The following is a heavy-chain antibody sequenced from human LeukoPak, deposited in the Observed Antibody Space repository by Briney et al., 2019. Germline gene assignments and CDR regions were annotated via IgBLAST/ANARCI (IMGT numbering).Heavy chain of an antibody. D-gene: IGHD6-13*01. CDR2: ISGSGGST. Sequence: GGSLRLSCAASGFTFSSSAMSWVRQAPGKGLEWVSAISGSGGSTYYADSVKGRFTISRDNSKNTLYLQMNSLRAEDTAVYYCAKVGIAAAKTTKYYFDYWGQGTRVTVSS. J-gene: IGHJ4*02. CDR3: AKVGIAAAKTTKYYFDY. V-gene: IGHV3-23*01. CDR1: GFTFSSSA.